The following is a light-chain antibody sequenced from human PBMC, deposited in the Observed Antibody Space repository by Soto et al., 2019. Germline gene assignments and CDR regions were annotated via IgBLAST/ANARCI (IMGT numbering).Light chain of an antibody. V-gene: IGLV1-40*01. J-gene: IGLJ1*01. CDR1: SSNIGAGYY. CDR2: GNS. Sequence: QSVLTQPPSVSGAPGQRVTISCTGSSSNIGAGYYVHWYQQLPGTAPKLLIYGNSNRPSGVPDRFSGSKSGTSASLAITGLQAADEADYYCQSYDSSLSGYVFGTGTQLTVL. CDR3: QSYDSSLSGYV.